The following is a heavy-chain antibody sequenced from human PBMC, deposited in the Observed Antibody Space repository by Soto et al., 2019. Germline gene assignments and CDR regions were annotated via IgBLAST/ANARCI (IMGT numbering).Heavy chain of an antibody. V-gene: IGHV4-59*01. J-gene: IGHJ5*02. D-gene: IGHD3-3*01. CDR2: IYYSGST. Sequence: SETLSLTCTVSGGSISSYYWSWIRQPPGKRLEWIGYIYYSGSTNYNPSLKSRVTISVDTSKNQFSLKLSSVTAADTAVYYCARVGGPDVLRFLEWSQGWFDPWGQGTLVTVSS. CDR3: ARVGGPDVLRFLEWSQGWFDP. CDR1: GGSISSYY.